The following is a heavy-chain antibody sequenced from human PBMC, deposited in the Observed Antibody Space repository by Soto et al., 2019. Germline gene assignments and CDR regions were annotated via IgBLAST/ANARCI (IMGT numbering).Heavy chain of an antibody. J-gene: IGHJ4*02. V-gene: IGHV3-23*01. CDR3: ASHRGYSYGYFDY. D-gene: IGHD5-18*01. CDR2: ISDSGDST. Sequence: EVQLLESGGGLVQPGGSLRLSCAVSGFTFSSFAMSWVRQAPGKGLEWVSAISDSGDSTFYADSVKGRFTVSRDNSKDTLNLQMNSLRAEDTAVYYCASHRGYSYGYFDYWGQGTLVTVSS. CDR1: GFTFSSFA.